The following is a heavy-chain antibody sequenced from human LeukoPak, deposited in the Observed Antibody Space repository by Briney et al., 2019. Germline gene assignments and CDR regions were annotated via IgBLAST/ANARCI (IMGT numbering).Heavy chain of an antibody. CDR3: ARGPPGGDFPYYFDY. CDR2: ISSSSSTI. CDR1: GFTFSSYS. D-gene: IGHD4-17*01. V-gene: IGHV3-48*01. Sequence: GGSLRLSCAASGFTFSSYSMNWVRQAPGKGLEWVSYISSSSSTIYYADSVKGRFTISRDNSKNTLYLQMNSLRAEDTAVYYCARGPPGGDFPYYFDYWGQGTLVTVSS. J-gene: IGHJ4*02.